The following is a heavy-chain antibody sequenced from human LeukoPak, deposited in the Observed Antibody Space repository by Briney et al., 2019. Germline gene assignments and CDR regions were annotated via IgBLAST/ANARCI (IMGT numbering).Heavy chain of an antibody. D-gene: IGHD3-10*01. CDR3: ARAIASSRGVNYFDH. CDR1: GFSFSTSD. V-gene: IGHV3-13*01. CDR2: IGTTGDT. J-gene: IGHJ4*02. Sequence: GGSLRLSCAASGFSFSTSDMHWVRQVTGKGLEWVSAIGTTGDTYYTVSVKGRFTISRENAKNSLYLEMNSLRAGDTAVYYCARAIASSRGVNYFDHWGQGTLVNVSS.